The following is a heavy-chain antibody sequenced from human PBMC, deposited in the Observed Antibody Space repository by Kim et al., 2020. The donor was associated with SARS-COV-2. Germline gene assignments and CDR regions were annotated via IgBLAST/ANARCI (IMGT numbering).Heavy chain of an antibody. V-gene: IGHV1-3*01. D-gene: IGHD3-10*01. CDR3: YRALV. CDR2: NAGNGNT. J-gene: IGHJ3*01. Sequence: NAGNGNTKYSQKFLGRVTITRDTSASTAYMELSSLRSEDTAVYYCYRALVWGQGTMVTVSS.